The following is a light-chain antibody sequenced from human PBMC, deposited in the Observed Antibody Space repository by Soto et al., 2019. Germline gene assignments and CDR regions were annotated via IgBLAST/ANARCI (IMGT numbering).Light chain of an antibody. CDR3: SSYTSSSTRV. V-gene: IGLV2-14*01. Sequence: QSALTQPASVSGSPGQSTPTSCTGTSSAVGGYNYVSWYQQHPGKAPKLMIYEVSNRPSGVSNRFSGSKSGNTASLTISGLQAEDEADYYCSSYTSSSTRVFGGGTKLTVL. CDR1: SSAVGGYNY. J-gene: IGLJ3*02. CDR2: EVS.